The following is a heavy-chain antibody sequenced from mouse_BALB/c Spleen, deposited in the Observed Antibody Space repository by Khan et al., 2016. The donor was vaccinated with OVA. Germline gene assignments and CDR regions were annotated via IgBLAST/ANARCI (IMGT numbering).Heavy chain of an antibody. CDR2: ISYSGST. J-gene: IGHJ4*01. Sequence: EVQLQESGPGLVKPSQSLSLTCTVTGYSIPSDYAWNWIRQFPGNKLEWMGYISYSGSTNYNPALKSRISITRDPSKHQFFLQLNSVTTEDTATYYCARDGSRYNYAMDYWGQGTSVTVSS. CDR3: ARDGSRYNYAMDY. V-gene: IGHV3-2*02. D-gene: IGHD2-3*01. CDR1: GYSIPSDYA.